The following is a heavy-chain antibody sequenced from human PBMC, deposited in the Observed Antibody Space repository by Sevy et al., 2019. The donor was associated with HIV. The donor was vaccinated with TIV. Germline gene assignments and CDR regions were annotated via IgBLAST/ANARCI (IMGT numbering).Heavy chain of an antibody. J-gene: IGHJ4*02. D-gene: IGHD6-13*01. Sequence: SDTLSLTCGVSGGSVSSGNSYWGWIRQPPGKGLEWIGYISYIGSTNYNPSLKSRVTISVDTSKNRLSLRLSSVTAAATAVYYCVRDRIAAAEGFFDYWGQGTLVTVSS. CDR1: GGSVSSGNSY. CDR2: ISYIGST. V-gene: IGHV4-61*01. CDR3: VRDRIAAAEGFFDY.